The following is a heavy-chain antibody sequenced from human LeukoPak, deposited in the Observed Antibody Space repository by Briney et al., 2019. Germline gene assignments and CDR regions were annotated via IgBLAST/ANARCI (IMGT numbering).Heavy chain of an antibody. CDR1: GGSISSYD. J-gene: IGHJ4*02. V-gene: IGHV4-59*06. CDR2: IYYSGST. CDR3: ARGTVLRYFDWLLQYYFDY. Sequence: TSETLSLTCTVSGGSISSYDWSWIRQHPGKGLEWIGYIYYSGSTYYNPSLKSRVTISVDTSKNQFSLKLSSVTAADTAVYYCARGTVLRYFDWLLQYYFDYWGQGTLVTVSS. D-gene: IGHD3-9*01.